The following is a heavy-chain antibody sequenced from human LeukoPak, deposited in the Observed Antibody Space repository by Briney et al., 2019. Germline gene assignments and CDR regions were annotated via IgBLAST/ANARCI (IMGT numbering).Heavy chain of an antibody. CDR1: GFTFSNAW. D-gene: IGHD6-19*01. CDR3: TTDGLAAVAGT. CDR2: IKSKTDGGTT. J-gene: IGHJ4*02. Sequence: GGSLRLSCAASGFTFSNAWMSWVRQAPGKGLEWVGRIKSKTDGGTTDYAAPVKGRFTISRDDSKNTLYLKMNCLKTEDTAVYYCTTDGLAAVAGTWGQGTLVTVSS. V-gene: IGHV3-15*01.